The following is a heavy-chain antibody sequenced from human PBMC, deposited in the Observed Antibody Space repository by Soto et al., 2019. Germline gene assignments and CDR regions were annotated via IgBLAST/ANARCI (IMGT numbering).Heavy chain of an antibody. V-gene: IGHV1-18*01. CDR3: ARDESAYCGGDCYAYIDY. Sequence: ASVKVSCKASGYTFTSYGISWVRQAPGQGLEWMGWISACNGNTNYAQKLQDRVTMTTDTSTSTAYMELRSLRSDDTAVYYCARDESAYCGGDCYAYIDYWGQGTLVTVSS. CDR1: GYTFTSYG. D-gene: IGHD2-21*01. J-gene: IGHJ4*02. CDR2: ISACNGNT.